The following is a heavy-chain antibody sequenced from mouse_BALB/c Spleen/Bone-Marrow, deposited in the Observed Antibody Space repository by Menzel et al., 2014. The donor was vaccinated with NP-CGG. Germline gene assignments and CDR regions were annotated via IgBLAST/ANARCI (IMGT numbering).Heavy chain of an antibody. Sequence: LQHSGSELVRPGASVKLSCKASGYTFTSYWMHWVKQRHGQGLEWIGNIYPGSGSTNYDEKFKSKGTLTVVTSSSTAYMHLSSLTSEDSAVYYCTRGFAYWGQGTLVTVSA. J-gene: IGHJ3*01. CDR1: GYTFTSYW. CDR2: IYPGSGST. V-gene: IGHV1S22*01. CDR3: TRGFAY.